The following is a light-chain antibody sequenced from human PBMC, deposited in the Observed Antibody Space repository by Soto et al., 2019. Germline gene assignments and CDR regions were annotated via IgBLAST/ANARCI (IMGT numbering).Light chain of an antibody. CDR2: DVS. J-gene: IGLJ1*01. Sequence: QSALTQPASVSGSPGQSITISCTGTSSDDGGYNSVSWYQQHPGKAPKLMIYDVSNRPSGVSNRFSGSKSGNTASLSISGLQAEDEADYYCGSYTSSSTYVFGTGTKLTVL. CDR3: GSYTSSSTYV. CDR1: SSDDGGYNS. V-gene: IGLV2-14*01.